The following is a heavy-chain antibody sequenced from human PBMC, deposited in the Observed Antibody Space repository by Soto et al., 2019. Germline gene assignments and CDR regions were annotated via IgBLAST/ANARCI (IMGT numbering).Heavy chain of an antibody. V-gene: IGHV4-30-4*01. CDR2: IYYSGST. CDR3: ARDNFNYYGMDV. Sequence: QVQLQESGPGLVKPSQTLSLTCTVSGGSISSGDYYWSWIRQPPGKGLEWIGYIYYSGSTYYTPSRKSRVTISVDTSKNQFSLKLSSVTAADTAVYYCARDNFNYYGMDVWGQGTTVTVSS. CDR1: GGSISSGDYY. J-gene: IGHJ6*02.